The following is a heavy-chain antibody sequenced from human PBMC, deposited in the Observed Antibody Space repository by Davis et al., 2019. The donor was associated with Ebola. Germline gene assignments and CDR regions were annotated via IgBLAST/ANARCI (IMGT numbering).Heavy chain of an antibody. D-gene: IGHD7-27*01. CDR3: ATRQTGDRRVFDY. V-gene: IGHV1-58*01. J-gene: IGHJ4*02. CDR1: GFTFTSSA. CDR2: IVVGSGNT. Sequence: SVKVSCKASGFTFTSSAVQWVRQARGQRLEWIGWIVVGSGNTNYAQKFQERVTITRDMSTSTAYMELSSLRSEETAVYYCATRQTGDRRVFDYWGQGTLVTVSS.